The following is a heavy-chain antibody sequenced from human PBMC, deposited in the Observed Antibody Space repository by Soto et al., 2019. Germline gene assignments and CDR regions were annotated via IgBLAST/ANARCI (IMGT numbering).Heavy chain of an antibody. D-gene: IGHD6-19*01. CDR3: ARAVAVPADFDY. CDR2: INPNSGGT. V-gene: IGHV1-2*04. CDR1: GYTFTGYY. Sequence: ASVKVSCKASGYTFTGYYMHWVRQAPGQGLEWMGWINPNSGGTNYAQKFQGWVTITRDTSAGAAYMELSSLSSEDTAVYYCARAVAVPADFDYWGQGTLVTVSS. J-gene: IGHJ4*02.